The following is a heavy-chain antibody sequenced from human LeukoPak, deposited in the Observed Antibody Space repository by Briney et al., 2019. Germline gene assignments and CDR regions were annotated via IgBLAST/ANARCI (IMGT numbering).Heavy chain of an antibody. CDR2: IRYDGSNK. J-gene: IGHJ4*02. CDR3: AKELGSSWGPFDY. CDR1: GFTFSSYG. D-gene: IGHD6-13*01. V-gene: IGHV3-30*02. Sequence: PGGSLRLSCAASGFTFSSYGMHWVRQAPGKGLEWVAFIRYDGSNKYYADSVKGRFTISRDNSKNTLYLQMNSLRAEDTAVYYCAKELGSSWGPFDYWGQGTLVTVSS.